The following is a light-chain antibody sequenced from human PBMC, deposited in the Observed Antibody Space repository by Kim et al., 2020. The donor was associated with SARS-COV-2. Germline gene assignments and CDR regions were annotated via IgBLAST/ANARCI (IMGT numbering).Light chain of an antibody. Sequence: QSALTQPASVSGSPGQSITLSCTGTSSDVGGYNYVSWYQHHPGKAPKLLIYDVTKRPSEISIRFSGSKSGNTASLTISGLQTEDEANYYCSSQTSVSTVIFGGGTKL. CDR2: DVT. CDR1: SSDVGGYNY. V-gene: IGLV2-14*03. CDR3: SSQTSVSTVI. J-gene: IGLJ2*01.